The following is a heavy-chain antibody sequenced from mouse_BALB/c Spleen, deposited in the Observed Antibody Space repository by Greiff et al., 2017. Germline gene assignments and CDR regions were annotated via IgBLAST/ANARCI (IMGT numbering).Heavy chain of an antibody. J-gene: IGHJ4*01. Sequence: QVQLKESGPGLVAPSQSLSITCTVSGFSLTSYGVHWVRQPPGKGLEWLGVIWAGGSTNYNSALMSRLSISKDNSKSQVFLKMNSLQTDDTAMYYCARDYGSSYYYAMDDWGQGTSGTVAS. CDR1: GFSLTSYG. CDR3: ARDYGSSYYYAMDD. D-gene: IGHD1-1*01. CDR2: IWAGGST. V-gene: IGHV2-9*02.